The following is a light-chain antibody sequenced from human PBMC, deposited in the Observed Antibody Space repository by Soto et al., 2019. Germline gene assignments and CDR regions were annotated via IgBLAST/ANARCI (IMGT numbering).Light chain of an antibody. CDR3: SAWDASLNGYV. V-gene: IGLV1-44*01. CDR1: SSNIGSKT. J-gene: IGLJ1*01. CDR2: SNY. Sequence: QSVLTQPPSASGTPGQRLTICCSGSSSNIGSKTVNWYQQLPGTAPKLLIYSNYQRPSGVPDRFSGSKSGTSASLAISGLQSEDEADYYCSAWDASLNGYVFGTGTKVTVL.